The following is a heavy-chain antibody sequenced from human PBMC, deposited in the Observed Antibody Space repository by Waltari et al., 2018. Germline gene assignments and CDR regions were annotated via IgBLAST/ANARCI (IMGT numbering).Heavy chain of an antibody. Sequence: QVQLVESGVGVVQPGRSLNLSCAASGFTFSSYAIHWVRQAPGKGLEWVAVISYDGSNKYYADSVKGRFTISRDNSKNTLYLQMNSLRAEDTAVYYCACSSSWYNAFDIWGQGTMVTVSS. CDR2: ISYDGSNK. D-gene: IGHD6-13*01. CDR3: ACSSSWYNAFDI. CDR1: GFTFSSYA. J-gene: IGHJ3*02. V-gene: IGHV3-30-3*01.